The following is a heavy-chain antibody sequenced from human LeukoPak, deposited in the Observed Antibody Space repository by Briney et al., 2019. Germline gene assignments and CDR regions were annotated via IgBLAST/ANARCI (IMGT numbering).Heavy chain of an antibody. V-gene: IGHV3-7*01. Sequence: PGGSLRLSCAGSGFTFSTYWVSWVRRAPGKGLDWVANIKQDGTDKYYVDSVKGRFTISRDNAKNLLYLQMNSLRAEDTAVYYCAREKLDTRGYVDYWGQGTLVTVSS. J-gene: IGHJ4*02. CDR2: IKQDGTDK. CDR3: AREKLDTRGYVDY. CDR1: GFTFSTYW. D-gene: IGHD3-22*01.